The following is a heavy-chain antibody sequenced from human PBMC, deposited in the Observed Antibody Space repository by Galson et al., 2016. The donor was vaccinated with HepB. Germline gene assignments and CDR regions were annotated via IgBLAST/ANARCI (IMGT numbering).Heavy chain of an antibody. CDR2: ISDNGHAT. D-gene: IGHD1-14*01. V-gene: IGHV3-23*01. CDR3: AKCPPGTRGSLDS. J-gene: IGHJ4*02. CDR1: GFTFNSYA. Sequence: SLRLSCAGSGFTFNSYAMNWVRQAPGNGLEWISLISDNGHATYYADPVRGRFSIARDNSKNTLYLQMNSLGADDTAVYYCAKCPPGTRGSLDSWGQGTLVTVSS.